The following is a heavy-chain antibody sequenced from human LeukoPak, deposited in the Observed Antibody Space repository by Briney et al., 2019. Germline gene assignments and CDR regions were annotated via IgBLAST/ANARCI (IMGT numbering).Heavy chain of an antibody. D-gene: IGHD5-12*01. Sequence: GGSLRLSCAASGFTFSSYAMSWVRQAPGKGLVWVSRISTDGSSTTNADSVKGRFTISRDNAKNMVYLQMNSLRVEDTAVYYCARDCGTSGCDFWGQGTLVTVSS. CDR3: ARDCGTSGCDF. V-gene: IGHV3-74*01. J-gene: IGHJ4*02. CDR1: GFTFSSYA. CDR2: ISTDGSST.